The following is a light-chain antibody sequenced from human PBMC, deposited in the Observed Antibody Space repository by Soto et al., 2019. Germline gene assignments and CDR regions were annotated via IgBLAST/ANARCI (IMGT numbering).Light chain of an antibody. J-gene: IGKJ4*01. V-gene: IGKV3-20*01. CDR1: QSVTSSY. CDR2: DAC. CDR3: QQYASSPLT. Sequence: EIVLTQSPGTLSLSPGEGATLSCRASQSVTSSYLAWYQQKRGQAPRLLMYDACSRATGIPDRFSGSGSGTDFTLTISRLEPEDFAVYFCQQYASSPLTFGGGTKVEIK.